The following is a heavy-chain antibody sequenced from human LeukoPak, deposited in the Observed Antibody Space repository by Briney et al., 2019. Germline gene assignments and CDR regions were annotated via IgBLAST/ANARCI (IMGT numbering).Heavy chain of an antibody. CDR3: ARSPVYGSGSYYPYYFDY. Sequence: PSETLSLTCTASGGSISSGGYYWSWIRQHPGKGLEWIGYIYYSGSTYYNPSLKSRVTISVDTSKNQFSLKLSSVTAADTAVYYCARSPVYGSGSYYPYYFDYWGQGTLVTVSS. CDR2: IYYSGST. CDR1: GGSISSGGYY. D-gene: IGHD3-10*01. J-gene: IGHJ4*02. V-gene: IGHV4-31*03.